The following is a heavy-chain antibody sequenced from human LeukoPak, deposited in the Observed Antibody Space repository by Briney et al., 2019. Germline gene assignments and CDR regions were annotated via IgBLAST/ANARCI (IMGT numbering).Heavy chain of an antibody. CDR1: GYTFTSYG. V-gene: IGHV1-18*01. Sequence: GASVKVSCKASGYTFTSYGISWVRQAPGQGLEWMGWSSAYNGNTNYAQKLQGRVTMTTDTSTSTAYMELRSLRSDDTAVYYCAIMKAQWLVLYYWGQGTLVTVSS. CDR3: AIMKAQWLVLYY. CDR2: SSAYNGNT. J-gene: IGHJ4*02. D-gene: IGHD6-19*01.